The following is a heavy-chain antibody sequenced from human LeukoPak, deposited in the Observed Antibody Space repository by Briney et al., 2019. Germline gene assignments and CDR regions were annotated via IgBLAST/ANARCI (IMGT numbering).Heavy chain of an antibody. V-gene: IGHV4-30-4*01. CDR2: IYYSGST. J-gene: IGHJ4*02. CDR1: GGSISRGDYY. D-gene: IGHD3-22*01. CDR3: ARVFFGTSGYSFDY. Sequence: PSETLSLTCTVSGGSISRGDYYWSWIRQPPGKGLEWIGYIYYSGSTYYNPSLKSRVTISVDTSKNQFSLKLSSVTAADTAVYDCARVFFGTSGYSFDYWGQGTLVTVSS.